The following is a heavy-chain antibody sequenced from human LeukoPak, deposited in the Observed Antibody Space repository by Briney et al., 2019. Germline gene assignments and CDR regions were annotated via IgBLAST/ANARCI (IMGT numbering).Heavy chain of an antibody. V-gene: IGHV4-59*13. D-gene: IGHD3-9*01. CDR2: IYDSGST. Sequence: SETRSLTCTVSAGSISMYYWGWVRHPPGKGLEWIGYIYDSGSTSYNPSLKSRVTISVDTSRHQFSLKLRSMTAADTGLYYCVRLLRYPKYYFDYWGQGALVTVSS. CDR1: AGSISMYY. J-gene: IGHJ4*02. CDR3: VRLLRYPKYYFDY.